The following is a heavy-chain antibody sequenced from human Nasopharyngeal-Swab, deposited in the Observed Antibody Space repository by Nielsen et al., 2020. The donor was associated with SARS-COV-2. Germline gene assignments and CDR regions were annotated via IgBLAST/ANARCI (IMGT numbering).Heavy chain of an antibody. V-gene: IGHV4-59*01. J-gene: IGHJ4*02. CDR3: ARATSGSYYPFDY. D-gene: IGHD1-26*01. Sequence: TQPLSLTCTVSGGSISSYYWSWIRQPPGKGLEWIGYIYYSGSTNYNPYLKSRVTISVDTSRNQFSLKLSSVTAADTAVFYWARATSGSYYPFDYWGQGTLVTVSS. CDR1: GGSISSYY. CDR2: IYYSGST.